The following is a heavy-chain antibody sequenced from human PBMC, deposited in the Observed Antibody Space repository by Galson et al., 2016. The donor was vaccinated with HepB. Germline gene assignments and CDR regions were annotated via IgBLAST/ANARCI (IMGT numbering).Heavy chain of an antibody. D-gene: IGHD3-10*01. Sequence: SVKVSCKASGYTFTNYYIHWVRQAPGQGLEWMGIINPSGGTIRYAQKFQGRVTMTRDTSTSTVYMELSSLRSEDRAVCYCARYGSGSFDFWGQGTLVTVSS. J-gene: IGHJ4*02. CDR1: GYTFTNYY. CDR3: ARYGSGSFDF. V-gene: IGHV1-46*01. CDR2: INPSGGTI.